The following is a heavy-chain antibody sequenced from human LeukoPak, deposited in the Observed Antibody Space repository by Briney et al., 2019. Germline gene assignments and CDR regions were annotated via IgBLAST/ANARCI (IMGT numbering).Heavy chain of an antibody. J-gene: IGHJ4*02. CDR1: GGSFSGHY. CDR2: INHSGST. D-gene: IGHD2-15*01. Sequence: SETLSLTCAVYGGSFSGHYWSWIRQPPGKGLEWIGEINHSGSTNYNPSLKSRVTISVDTSKNQFSLKLSSVTAADTAVYYCARSMSGSLLVRWGQGTLVTVSS. V-gene: IGHV4-34*01. CDR3: ARSMSGSLLVR.